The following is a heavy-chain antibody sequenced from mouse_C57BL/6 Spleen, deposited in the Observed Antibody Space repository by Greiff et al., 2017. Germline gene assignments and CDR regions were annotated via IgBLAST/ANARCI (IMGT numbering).Heavy chain of an antibody. CDR2: IYPGDGDT. CDR1: GYAFSSSW. CDR3: ARGGIYYGYPYAMDY. D-gene: IGHD2-2*01. Sequence: QVQLKESGPELVKPGASVKISCKASGYAFSSSWMNWVKQRPGKGLEWIGRIYPGDGDTNYNGKFKGKATLTADKSSRTAYMQLSSLTSEDSAVYFCARGGIYYGYPYAMDYWGQGTSVTVSS. V-gene: IGHV1-82*01. J-gene: IGHJ4*01.